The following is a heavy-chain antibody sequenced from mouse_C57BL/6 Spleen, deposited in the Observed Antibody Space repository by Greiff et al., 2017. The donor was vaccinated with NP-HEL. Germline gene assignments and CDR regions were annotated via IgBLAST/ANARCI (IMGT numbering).Heavy chain of an antibody. CDR1: GYTFTSYW. CDR3: ARGGYSNYYAMDY. D-gene: IGHD2-5*01. CDR2: INPSSGYT. J-gene: IGHJ4*01. Sequence: QVQLQQSGAELAKPGASVKLSCKASGYTFTSYWMHWVKQRPGQGLEWIGYINPSSGYTKYNQKFKDKATLTADKSSSTAYMQLSSLTYDDSAVYYCARGGYSNYYAMDYWGQGTSVTVSS. V-gene: IGHV1-7*01.